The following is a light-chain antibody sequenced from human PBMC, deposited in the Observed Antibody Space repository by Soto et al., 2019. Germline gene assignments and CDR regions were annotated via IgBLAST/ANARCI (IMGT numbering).Light chain of an antibody. CDR3: QKYNSAPRST. Sequence: DIQMTQSPSSLSSSVGDRVTITCRALQVISNYLAWYQQKPGKVTQLLIYAASTLQSGVASRFSSSGSGTDCTLTISSLQPEDVATCYCQKYNSAPRSTVVGGTKVEIK. V-gene: IGKV1-27*01. CDR2: AAS. J-gene: IGKJ4*01. CDR1: QVISNY.